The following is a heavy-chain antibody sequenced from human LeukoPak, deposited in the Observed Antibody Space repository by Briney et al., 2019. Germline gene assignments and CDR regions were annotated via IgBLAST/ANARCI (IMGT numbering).Heavy chain of an antibody. CDR2: IIPIFGTA. V-gene: IGHV1-69*13. J-gene: IGHJ4*02. CDR1: GGTFSSYA. D-gene: IGHD3-22*01. CDR3: ARWPQYYYDSSGFSDGYFDY. Sequence: ASVKVSCKASGGTFSSYAISWVRQAPGQGLEWMGGIIPIFGTANYAQKFQGRVTITADESTSTAYMELSSLRSEDTAVYYCARWPQYYYDSSGFSDGYFDYWGQGTLVTVSS.